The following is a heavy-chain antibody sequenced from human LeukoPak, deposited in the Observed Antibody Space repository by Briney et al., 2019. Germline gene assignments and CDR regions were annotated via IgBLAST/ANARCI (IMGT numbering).Heavy chain of an antibody. Sequence: PSETLSLTCTVSGGSISRYYWSWIRQPPGKGLEWIGYIYYSGSTNYNPSLKSRVTVSVDTSKNQFSLKLSSVTAADTAVYYCARAGGIYDLWSGYYYVYWGQGTLVTVSS. V-gene: IGHV4-59*01. D-gene: IGHD3-3*01. CDR3: ARAGGIYDLWSGYYYVY. J-gene: IGHJ4*02. CDR1: GGSISRYY. CDR2: IYYSGST.